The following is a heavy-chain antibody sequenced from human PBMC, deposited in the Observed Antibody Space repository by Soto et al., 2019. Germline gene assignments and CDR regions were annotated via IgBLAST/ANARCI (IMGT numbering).Heavy chain of an antibody. J-gene: IGHJ4*02. D-gene: IGHD3-9*01. Sequence: PGGSLRLSCAASGFTFSSYSMNWVRQAPGKGLEWVSSISSSSSYIYYADSVKGRFTISRDNAKNTVTLQMNNLTLDDTAVYYCATSFRYFDNWGQGTRVTVSS. CDR3: ATSFRYFDN. CDR2: ISSSSSYI. V-gene: IGHV3-21*04. CDR1: GFTFSSYS.